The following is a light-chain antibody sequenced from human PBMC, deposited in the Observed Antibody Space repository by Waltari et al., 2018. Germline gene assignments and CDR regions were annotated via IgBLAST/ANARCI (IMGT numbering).Light chain of an antibody. CDR3: SSYGGDNNYV. CDR1: SSDVGGFSY. CDR2: EVA. J-gene: IGLJ1*01. Sequence: QSALTQPPSASGSPGQSVTISCTGTSSDVGGFSYVSWFQQHPGKAPKLIIYEVAKRTSGVPDRFSGSKSGNTASLTVSGLQAEDEAEYYCSSYGGDNNYVFGSGTKVTVL. V-gene: IGLV2-8*01.